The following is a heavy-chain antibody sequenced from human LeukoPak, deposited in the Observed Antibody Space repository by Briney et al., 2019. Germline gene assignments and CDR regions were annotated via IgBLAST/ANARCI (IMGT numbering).Heavy chain of an antibody. V-gene: IGHV1-58*01. CDR2: IIVGSGAT. CDR3: AAELYGVYTDCCTFHL. D-gene: IGHD4-17*01. CDR1: GFTFSTSA. J-gene: IGHJ3*01. Sequence: SVKVSCKTSGFTFSTSAVQWVRQARGRRLEWIGWIIVGSGATNYAQSLQGRFTITRDMSTNTAYMELSSLGSEDSAVYYCAAELYGVYTDCCTFHLWGQGTMVTVSS.